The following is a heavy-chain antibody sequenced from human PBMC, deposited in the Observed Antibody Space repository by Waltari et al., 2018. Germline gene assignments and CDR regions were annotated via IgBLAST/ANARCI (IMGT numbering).Heavy chain of an antibody. J-gene: IGHJ6*02. D-gene: IGHD5-12*01. Sequence: QVQLVQSGAEVKKPGSSVKVSCKASGGTFSSYAISWVRQAPGQGLEWRGGIIPIFGTANYARKFQGRVTITADESTSTAYMELSSLRSEDTAVYYCARVQYSGYDYYYYYYGMDVWGQGTTVTVSS. V-gene: IGHV1-69*01. CDR1: GGTFSSYA. CDR2: IIPIFGTA. CDR3: ARVQYSGYDYYYYYYGMDV.